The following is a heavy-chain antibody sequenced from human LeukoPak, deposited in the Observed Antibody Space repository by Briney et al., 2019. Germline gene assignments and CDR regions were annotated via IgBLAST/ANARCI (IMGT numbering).Heavy chain of an antibody. J-gene: IGHJ4*02. V-gene: IGHV3-30*04. CDR1: GFTFSSYA. CDR2: ISYDGSNR. D-gene: IGHD3-10*01. Sequence: GGSLRLSCAASGFTFSSYAMHWVRQAPGKGLEWVAVISYDGSNRYYADSVKGRFTISRDNSKNTLYLQMNSLRAEDTAVYYCARDPLGLWFGELSNYFDYWGQGTPVTVSS. CDR3: ARDPLGLWFGELSNYFDY.